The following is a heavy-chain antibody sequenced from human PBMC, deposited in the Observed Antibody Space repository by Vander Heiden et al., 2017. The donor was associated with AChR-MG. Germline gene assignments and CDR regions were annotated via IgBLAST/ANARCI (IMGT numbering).Heavy chain of an antibody. CDR3: ARIITPRPGGFEP. J-gene: IGHJ5*02. D-gene: IGHD3-10*01. CDR1: GGSISSDGYY. V-gene: IGHV4-31*03. CDR2: TDYRGGA. Sequence: QVQLQESGPGLVKPSQTLSLTCTVSGGSISSDGYYWSWIRQIPGKGLEWIGYTDYRGGAFYNPSLKSRVFVSVDASKNQLSLRVSSVTAADTAVYDGARIITPRPGGFEPWGRGTLGTVSS.